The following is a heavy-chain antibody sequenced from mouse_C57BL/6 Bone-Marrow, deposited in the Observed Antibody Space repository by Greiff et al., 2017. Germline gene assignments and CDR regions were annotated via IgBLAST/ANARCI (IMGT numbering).Heavy chain of an antibody. V-gene: IGHV1-81*01. D-gene: IGHD1-1*01. J-gene: IGHJ2*01. CDR1: GYTFTSYG. Sequence: VKVVESGAELARPGASVKLSCKASGYTFTSYGISWVKQRTGQGLEWIGEIYPRSGNTYYNEKFKGKATLTADKSSSTAYMELRSLTSEDSAVYFCARNREGYITTVVADYWGQGTTRTDSS. CDR3: ARNREGYITTVVADY. CDR2: IYPRSGNT.